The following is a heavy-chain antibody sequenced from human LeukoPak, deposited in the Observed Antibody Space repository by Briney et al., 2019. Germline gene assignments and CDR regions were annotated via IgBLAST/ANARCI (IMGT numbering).Heavy chain of an antibody. CDR3: AKVLYSSSPSAAKFDY. CDR2: ISYDGSNK. Sequence: GGSLRLSCAASGLTFSSYGMHWGRQAPGKGLEWVAVISYDGSNKYYTDSVKGRFTISRDNSKNTLYLQMNSLRAEDTAVYYCAKVLYSSSPSAAKFDYWGQGTLVTVSS. J-gene: IGHJ4*02. D-gene: IGHD6-6*01. V-gene: IGHV3-30*18. CDR1: GLTFSSYG.